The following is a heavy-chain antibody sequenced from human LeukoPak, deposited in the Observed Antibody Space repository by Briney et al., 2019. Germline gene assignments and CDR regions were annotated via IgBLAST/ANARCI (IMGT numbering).Heavy chain of an antibody. CDR3: ATGMATIVFDY. CDR1: GYSISSGHW. CDR2: IHHGGST. D-gene: IGHD5-12*01. V-gene: IGHV4-4*02. J-gene: IGHJ4*02. Sequence: SETLSLTCAVSGYSISSGHWWSWVRQPPGKGLEWIGEIHHGGSTNYNPSLKSRVTISVDKSKNQFSLKLDSVTAEDTAVYYCATGMATIVFDYWGQGTLVTVSS.